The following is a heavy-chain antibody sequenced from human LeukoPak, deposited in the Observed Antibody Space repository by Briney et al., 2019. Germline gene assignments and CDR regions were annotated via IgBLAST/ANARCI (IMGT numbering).Heavy chain of an antibody. D-gene: IGHD6-19*01. CDR1: GFTFSSYV. CDR3: AKDTSTISVSGTCFDY. CDR2: TRYDEDNK. V-gene: IGHV3-30*02. J-gene: IGHJ4*02. Sequence: PGGSLRLSCAASGFTFSSYVMNWVRQAPGKGLEWVAFTRYDEDNKYYADSVKGRFTISRDNSKNTLYLQMNSLRAEDTAVYYCAKDTSTISVSGTCFDYWGQGTLVTVSS.